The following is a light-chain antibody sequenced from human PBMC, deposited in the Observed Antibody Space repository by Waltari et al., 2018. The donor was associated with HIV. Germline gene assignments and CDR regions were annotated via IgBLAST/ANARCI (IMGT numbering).Light chain of an antibody. CDR1: RIGSTG. CDR2: KNS. Sequence: SYDLTQTLSVSVALGPTATITCGGTRIGSTGVPWYQQKSGQVPVLVIYKNSNRPSGIPERFSGSNSGTTATLAITGVQAGDEADYYCQVWDSSALYVFGPGTKVTV. V-gene: IGLV3-9*01. J-gene: IGLJ1*01. CDR3: QVWDSSALYV.